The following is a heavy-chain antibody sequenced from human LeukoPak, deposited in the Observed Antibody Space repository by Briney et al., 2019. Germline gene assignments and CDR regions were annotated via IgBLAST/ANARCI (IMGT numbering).Heavy chain of an antibody. Sequence: SETLSLTCTVSGGSISSYYWSWIRQPPGKGLEWIGYIYYSGSTNYNPSLKSRVTISVDTSKNQFSLKLSSVTAADTAVYYCARSSSRSSIAVEYYFDYWGQGTLVTVSS. J-gene: IGHJ4*02. CDR3: ARSSSRSSIAVEYYFDY. CDR1: GGSISSYY. CDR2: IYYSGST. V-gene: IGHV4-59*08. D-gene: IGHD6-19*01.